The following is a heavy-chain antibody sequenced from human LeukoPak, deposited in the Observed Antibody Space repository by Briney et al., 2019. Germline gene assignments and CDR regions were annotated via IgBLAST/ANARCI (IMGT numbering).Heavy chain of an antibody. D-gene: IGHD4-11*01. CDR2: ITGSSTYI. CDR3: ARDLTVTSTCWFDL. V-gene: IGHV3-21*01. Sequence: GGSLRLSCAVSGFTFSSYTMNWVRQAPGKGLEWLSSITGSSTYIYYADSVKGRFTISRDNAKNSLYLQMNNLGAEDTAVYYCARDLTVTSTCWFDLWGQGTLVTVSS. J-gene: IGHJ5*02. CDR1: GFTFSSYT.